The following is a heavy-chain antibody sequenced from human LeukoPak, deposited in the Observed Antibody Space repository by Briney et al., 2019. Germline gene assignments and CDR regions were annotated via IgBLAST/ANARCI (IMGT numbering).Heavy chain of an antibody. CDR1: GGSFSGYY. CDR3: ARYQGLYCSGGSCYSFDY. D-gene: IGHD2-15*01. J-gene: IGHJ4*02. CDR2: INHSGST. V-gene: IGHV4-34*01. Sequence: TSETLSLTCAVYGGSFSGYYWSWIRQPPGKGLEWIGEINHSGSTNYNPSLKSRVTISVDTSKNQFSLKLSSVTAADTAVYYCARYQGLYCSGGSCYSFDYWGQGTLVTVSS.